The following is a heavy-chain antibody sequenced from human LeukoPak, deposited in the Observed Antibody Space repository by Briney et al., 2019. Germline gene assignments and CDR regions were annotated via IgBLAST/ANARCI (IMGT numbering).Heavy chain of an antibody. J-gene: IGHJ4*02. V-gene: IGHV3-23*01. Sequence: GGSLRLSCAASGFTFGSYAMSWVRQAPGKGLEWVSAISASGGSTYYADSVKGRFTFSRDNSKNTLYLQMNSLRAVDTAVYYCAKDRRGYSYGYGYFDYWGQGTLVTVSS. CDR3: AKDRRGYSYGYGYFDY. CDR2: ISASGGST. CDR1: GFTFGSYA. D-gene: IGHD5-18*01.